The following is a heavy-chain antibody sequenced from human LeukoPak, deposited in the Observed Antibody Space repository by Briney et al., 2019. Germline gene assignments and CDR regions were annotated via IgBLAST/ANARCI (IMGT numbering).Heavy chain of an antibody. Sequence: GGSLRLSCAASGFTFSNYWMSWVRQAPGKGLEWVANINQDGSGKYYVDSVKGRFAISRDNANNSLYLQMNGLRAEDTAVYYCATDSFSYGHDDAFDIWGQGALVTVSS. CDR1: GFTFSNYW. D-gene: IGHD5-18*01. V-gene: IGHV3-7*04. CDR3: ATDSFSYGHDDAFDI. J-gene: IGHJ3*02. CDR2: INQDGSGK.